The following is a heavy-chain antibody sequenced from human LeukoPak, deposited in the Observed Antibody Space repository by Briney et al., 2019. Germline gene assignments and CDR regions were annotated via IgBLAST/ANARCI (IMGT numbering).Heavy chain of an antibody. CDR1: GFTLSSYS. V-gene: IGHV3-21*01. CDR2: ISTSSSYI. J-gene: IGHJ4*02. Sequence: GGSLRLSSAVSGFTLSSYSMNWVRQAPGKGLEWVTFISTSSSYIYYADSVKGRFTISRDNAKNSLYLQMNSLRAEDTAVYYCARDLNWETYWGQGTLVTVSS. CDR3: ARDLNWETY. D-gene: IGHD7-27*01.